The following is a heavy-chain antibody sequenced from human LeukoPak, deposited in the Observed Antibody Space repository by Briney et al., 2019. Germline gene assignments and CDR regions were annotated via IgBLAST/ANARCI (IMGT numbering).Heavy chain of an antibody. CDR3: ARDTKWLHAFDI. V-gene: IGHV4-34*01. J-gene: IGHJ3*02. CDR2: INHSGST. Sequence: SETLSLTCAVYGGSFSGYYWSWIRQPPGKGLEWIGEINHSGSTNYNPSLKSRVTISVDTSKNQFSPKLSSVTAADTAVYYCARDTKWLHAFDIWGQGTMVTVSS. CDR1: GGSFSGYY. D-gene: IGHD3-22*01.